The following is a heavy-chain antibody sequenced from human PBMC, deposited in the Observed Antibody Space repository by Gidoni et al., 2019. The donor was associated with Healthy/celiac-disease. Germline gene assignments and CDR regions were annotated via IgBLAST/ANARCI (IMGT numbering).Heavy chain of an antibody. D-gene: IGHD1-20*01. Sequence: QVQLVQSGAEVKKPGASVKVSCTASGYTFTGYYMHWVRQAPGQGLEWMGWINPNRGGTNYAQKFQGRVTMTRDTSISTAYRELSRLSSDETAVYYCARGAGSITGTYFDYWGQGTLVTVSS. CDR1: GYTFTGYY. CDR3: ARGAGSITGTYFDY. CDR2: INPNRGGT. V-gene: IGHV1-2*02. J-gene: IGHJ4*02.